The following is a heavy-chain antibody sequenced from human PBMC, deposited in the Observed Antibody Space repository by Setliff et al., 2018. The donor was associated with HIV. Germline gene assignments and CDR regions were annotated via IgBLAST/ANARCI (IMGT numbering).Heavy chain of an antibody. CDR2: VNHSGST. CDR3: ARLDLDDYGDYAVGY. CDR1: GGSISSYY. Sequence: SETLSLTCTVSGGSISSYYWGWIRQSPGKGLEWIGEVNHSGSTNYNPSLKSRVTISVDTSKNQFSLNLTSVTAADTAVYYCARLDLDDYGDYAVGYWGQGTLVTVSS. V-gene: IGHV4-34*01. J-gene: IGHJ4*02. D-gene: IGHD4-17*01.